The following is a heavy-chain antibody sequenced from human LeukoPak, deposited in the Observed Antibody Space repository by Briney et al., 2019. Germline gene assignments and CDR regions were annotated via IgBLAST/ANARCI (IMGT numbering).Heavy chain of an antibody. Sequence: PSQTLSLTCTVSGGSISSGGYFWSWIRQHPGKGLEWIGYIYYSGNTYYNPSLKSRVTISLDTSKNQFSLRLSSVTAADTAVYYCARDGVEWLFKNYMDVWGKGTTVTVSS. CDR2: IYYSGNT. CDR3: ARDGVEWLFKNYMDV. J-gene: IGHJ6*03. V-gene: IGHV4-31*03. D-gene: IGHD3-3*01. CDR1: GGSISSGGYF.